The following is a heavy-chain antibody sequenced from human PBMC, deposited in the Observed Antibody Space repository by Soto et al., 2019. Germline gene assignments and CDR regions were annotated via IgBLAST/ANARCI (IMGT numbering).Heavy chain of an antibody. V-gene: IGHV1-3*01. Sequence: ASVKVSCKASGYTFTSYAMHWVRQAPGQRLEWMGWINAGNGNTKYSQKFQGRVTITRDTSASTAYMELSSLRSEDTAVYYCARATMYYDILTGSFGYWGQGTLVTVSS. D-gene: IGHD3-9*01. J-gene: IGHJ4*02. CDR3: ARATMYYDILTGSFGY. CDR2: INAGNGNT. CDR1: GYTFTSYA.